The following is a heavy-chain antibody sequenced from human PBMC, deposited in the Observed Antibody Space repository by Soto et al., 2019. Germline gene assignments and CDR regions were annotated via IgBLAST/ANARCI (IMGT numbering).Heavy chain of an antibody. CDR3: ARQKNEFCSCYYRYYGMDV. D-gene: IGHD3-3*01. CDR2: IYPGDSDT. Sequence: LGESLKISCKGSGYSFTSYWIGWVRQMPGKGLEWMGIIYPGDSDTRYSSSFHGQVTISAEKSTSTAFLQWGSLKARDTAIYYCARQKNEFCSCYYRYYGMDVWGQGTTVTVSS. J-gene: IGHJ6*02. V-gene: IGHV5-51*01. CDR1: GYSFTSYW.